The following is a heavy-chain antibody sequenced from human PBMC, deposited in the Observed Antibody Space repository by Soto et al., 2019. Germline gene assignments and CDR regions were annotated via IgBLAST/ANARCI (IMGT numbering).Heavy chain of an antibody. Sequence: QLQLQESGPGLVKPSETLSLTCTVSGGSISSSSYYWGWIRQPPGKGLEWIGSIYYSGSTYYNPSLKSRVTISVDTSKNQFSLKLSSVTAADTAVYYCAREVLWFGELFTLDYWGQGTLVTVSS. J-gene: IGHJ4*02. CDR2: IYYSGST. D-gene: IGHD3-10*01. CDR3: AREVLWFGELFTLDY. V-gene: IGHV4-39*01. CDR1: GGSISSSSYY.